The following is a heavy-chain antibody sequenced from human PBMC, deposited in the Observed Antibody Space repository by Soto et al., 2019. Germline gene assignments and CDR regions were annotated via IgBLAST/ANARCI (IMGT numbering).Heavy chain of an antibody. V-gene: IGHV4-34*01. J-gene: IGHJ3*02. CDR3: GRHITIFGVVIQGDAFDI. CDR2: INHSGST. Sequence: SETLSLTCAVYGGSFSGYYWSWIRQPPGKGLKWIGEINHSGSTNYNPSLKSRVTISVDTSKNQFSLKLSSVTAADTAVFFCGRHITIFGVVIQGDAFDIWGKGTMVTVSS. CDR1: GGSFSGYY. D-gene: IGHD3-3*01.